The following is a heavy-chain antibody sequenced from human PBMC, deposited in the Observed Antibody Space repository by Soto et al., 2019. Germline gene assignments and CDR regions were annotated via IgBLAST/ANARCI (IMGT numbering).Heavy chain of an antibody. V-gene: IGHV4-39*01. Sequence: SETLSLTCTVSGGSISSSSYYWGWIRQPPGKGLEWIGSIYYSGSTYYNPSLKSRVTISVDTSKNQFSLKLSSVTAADTAVYYCAKTSSIAATVWGQGTLVTVSS. CDR1: GGSISSSSYY. CDR3: AKTSSIAATV. CDR2: IYYSGST. J-gene: IGHJ4*02. D-gene: IGHD6-6*01.